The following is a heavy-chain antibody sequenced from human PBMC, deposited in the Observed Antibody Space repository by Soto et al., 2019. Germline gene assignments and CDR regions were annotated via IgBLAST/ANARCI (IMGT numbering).Heavy chain of an antibody. CDR3: ARVPAYQVRFDY. D-gene: IGHD2-2*01. CDR1: GGSISSGGYY. CDR2: IYYSGST. J-gene: IGHJ4*02. Sequence: SETLSLTCTVSGGSISSGGYYWSWIRQHPGKGLEWIGYIYYSGSTYYNPSLKSRVTISVDTSKNQFSLKLSSVTAADTAVYYCARVPAYQVRFDYWGQGTLVTVSS. V-gene: IGHV4-31*03.